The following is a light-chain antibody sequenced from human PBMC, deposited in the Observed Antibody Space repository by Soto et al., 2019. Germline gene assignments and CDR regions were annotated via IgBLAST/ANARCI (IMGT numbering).Light chain of an antibody. Sequence: IQLTQSPSSLSASVGDRVTITCRASQGISNSLAWYQQKPGKAPKLLMYLASTLQSGVPPRFSSTGSGTNFTLTISSLQPEDFATYYCQQLIRFPPKFGQGTKVEIK. CDR2: LAS. J-gene: IGKJ1*01. CDR3: QQLIRFPPK. CDR1: QGISNS. V-gene: IGKV1-9*01.